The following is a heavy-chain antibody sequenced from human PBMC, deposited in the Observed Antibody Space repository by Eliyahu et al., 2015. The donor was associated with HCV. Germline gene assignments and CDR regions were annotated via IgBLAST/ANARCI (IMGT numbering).Heavy chain of an antibody. CDR3: ARGGEEHQLQSRPFDY. J-gene: IGHJ4*02. D-gene: IGHD2-2*01. CDR2: ITPLFGTA. CDR1: GGTFSRNG. Sequence: EVKKPGSSVKVSCKASGGTFSRNGISWVRQAPGQGLEWMGGITPLFGTANYAQRFQGRVTITADEYTTTAYMELSSLRYEDTAVYYCARGGEEHQLQSRPFDYWGQGTVVTVSS. V-gene: IGHV1-69*01.